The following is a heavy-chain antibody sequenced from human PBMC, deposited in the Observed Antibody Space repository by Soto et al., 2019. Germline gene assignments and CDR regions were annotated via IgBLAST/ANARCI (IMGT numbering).Heavy chain of an antibody. Sequence: GGSLRLSCAASGFTFSSYGMHWVRQAPGKGLEWVAVIWYDGSNKYYADSVKGRFTISRDNSKNTLYLQMNSLRAEDTAVYYCASFQDFTSGYDFAAAGIGPNAFDIWGQGTMVTVSS. CDR1: GFTFSSYG. CDR2: IWYDGSNK. D-gene: IGHD5-12*01. J-gene: IGHJ3*02. CDR3: ASFQDFTSGYDFAAAGIGPNAFDI. V-gene: IGHV3-33*01.